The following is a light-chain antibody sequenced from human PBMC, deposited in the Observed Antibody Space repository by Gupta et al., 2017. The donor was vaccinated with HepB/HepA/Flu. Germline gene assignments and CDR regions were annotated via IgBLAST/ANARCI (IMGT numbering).Light chain of an antibody. V-gene: IGLV1-44*01. Sequence: QSGLTLQPSVSGAPGQRAAISCSGRSSNIGIDIVNWYQQLPGTAPRLLIYRNHQRPSGVPDRFSDSKSGTSASLAISGLQSEDEADYYCATFDARLGAWLFGGGTKLTVL. J-gene: IGLJ3*02. CDR1: SSNIGIDI. CDR2: RNH. CDR3: ATFDARLGAWL.